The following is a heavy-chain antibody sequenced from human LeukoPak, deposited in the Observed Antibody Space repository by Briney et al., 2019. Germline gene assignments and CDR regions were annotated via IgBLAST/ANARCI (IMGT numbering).Heavy chain of an antibody. J-gene: IGHJ4*02. CDR1: GGSVSSGSYY. CDR2: MSNSGHT. V-gene: IGHV4-61*01. CDR3: TRVSVAGTGPDY. Sequence: KPSETLSLTCTVSGGSVSSGSYYWSWIRQPPGKGLEWIGFMSNSGHTDSSPSLKSRVTISLDTSKSQFSLKLNSVTAADTAVYYCTRVSVAGTGPDYWGQGTLVTVSS. D-gene: IGHD6-13*01.